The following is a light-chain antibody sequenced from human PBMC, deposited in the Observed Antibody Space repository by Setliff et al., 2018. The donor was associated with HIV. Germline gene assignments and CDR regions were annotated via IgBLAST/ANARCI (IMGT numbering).Light chain of an antibody. CDR2: EVR. CDR3: SSYASTNTLP. CDR1: SSDVGGYSY. V-gene: IGLV2-14*03. Sequence: QSVLTQPASVSGSPGQSITISCTGTSSDVGGYSYVSWYQQHPGKAPKLIIYEVRNRPSGVSNRFSGSKSGNTASLTISGLRAEDEADCYCSSYASTNTLPFGTGTKV. J-gene: IGLJ1*01.